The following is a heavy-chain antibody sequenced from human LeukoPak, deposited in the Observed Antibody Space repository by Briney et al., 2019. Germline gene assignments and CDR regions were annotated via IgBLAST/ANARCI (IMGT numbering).Heavy chain of an antibody. CDR3: AGDWGDCSSSSCSLRY. D-gene: IGHD2-15*01. J-gene: IGHJ4*02. Sequence: SETLSLTCAVSGGSISSSNWWSWVRQPPGKGLEWIGEIYHSGSTNYNPSLKSRVTISVDKSKNQFSLKLSSVTAADTVVYYCAGDWGDCSSSSCSLRYWGQGTLVTVSS. V-gene: IGHV4-4*02. CDR1: GGSISSSNW. CDR2: IYHSGST.